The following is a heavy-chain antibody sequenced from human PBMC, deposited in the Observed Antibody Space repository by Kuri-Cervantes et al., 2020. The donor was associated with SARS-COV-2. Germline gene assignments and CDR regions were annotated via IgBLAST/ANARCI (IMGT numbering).Heavy chain of an antibody. D-gene: IGHD2-2*02. CDR2: ISYDGSNK. J-gene: IGHJ6*02. Sequence: GGSLRLSCAASGFTFSHFALFWVRQAPGKGLEWVAVISYDGSNKYYADSVKGRFTISRDNSKNTLYLQMNSLRAEDTAVYYCARDSHCSSTSCYTDGMDVWGQGTTVTVSS. CDR1: GFTFSHFA. V-gene: IGHV3-30-3*01. CDR3: ARDSHCSSTSCYTDGMDV.